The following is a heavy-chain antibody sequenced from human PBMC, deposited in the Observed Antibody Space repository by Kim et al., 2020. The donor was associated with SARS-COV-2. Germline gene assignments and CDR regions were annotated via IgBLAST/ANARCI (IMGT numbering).Heavy chain of an antibody. Sequence: GGSLRLSCAASGFTFSSYWMSWVRQAPGKGLEWVANIKQDGSEKYYVDSVKGRFTISRDNAKNSLYLQMNSLRAEDTAVYYCAREGGERWLHPALEIDYWGQGTLVTVSS. D-gene: IGHD3-16*01. CDR2: IKQDGSEK. J-gene: IGHJ4*02. CDR1: GFTFSSYW. CDR3: AREGGERWLHPALEIDY. V-gene: IGHV3-7*03.